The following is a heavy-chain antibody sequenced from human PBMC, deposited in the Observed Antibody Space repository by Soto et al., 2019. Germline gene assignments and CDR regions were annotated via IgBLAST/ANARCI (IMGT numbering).Heavy chain of an antibody. CDR1: GGSISSYY. J-gene: IGHJ6*03. D-gene: IGHD4-17*01. CDR3: ARDHSTVTRNYYYYYMDV. Sequence: PSETLSLTCTVSGGSISSYYWSWIRQPPGKGLEWIGYIYYSGSTNYNPSLKSRVTISVDTSKNQFSLKLSSVTAADTAVYYCARDHSTVTRNYYYYYMDVWGKGTTVTVSS. V-gene: IGHV4-59*01. CDR2: IYYSGST.